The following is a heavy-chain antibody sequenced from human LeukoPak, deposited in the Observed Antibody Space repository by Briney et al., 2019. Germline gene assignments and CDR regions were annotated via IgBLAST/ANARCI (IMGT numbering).Heavy chain of an antibody. V-gene: IGHV3-30-3*01. Sequence: GRSLRLSCAASGFTFSSYAMHWVRQAPGKGLEWVAVISYDGSNKYYADSVKGRFTISGDNSKNTLYLQMNSLRAEDTAVYYCAKGSVAVGWVYWGQGTLVTVSS. D-gene: IGHD6-19*01. CDR2: ISYDGSNK. CDR3: AKGSVAVGWVY. CDR1: GFTFSSYA. J-gene: IGHJ4*02.